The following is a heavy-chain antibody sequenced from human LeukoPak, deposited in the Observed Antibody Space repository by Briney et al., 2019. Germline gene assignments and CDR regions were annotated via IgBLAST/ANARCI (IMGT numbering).Heavy chain of an antibody. Sequence: PSQTLSLTCTVSGGSISSSSYYWGWLRQPPGKGLEWIGSIYYSGSTYYNPSLKSRVTISVDTSKNQFSLKLSSVTAADTAVYYCASQDYQGYCSSTSCPTGLFDYWGQGTLVTVSS. CDR2: IYYSGST. CDR3: ASQDYQGYCSSTSCPTGLFDY. V-gene: IGHV4-39*01. J-gene: IGHJ4*02. D-gene: IGHD2-2*01. CDR1: GGSISSSSYY.